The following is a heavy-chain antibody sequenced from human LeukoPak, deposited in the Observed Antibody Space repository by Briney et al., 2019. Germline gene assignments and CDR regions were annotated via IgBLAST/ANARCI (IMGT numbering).Heavy chain of an antibody. Sequence: SETLSLTCTVSGGSISSSSYYWSWIRQPAGKGLEWIGRIYTSGSTNYNPSLKSRVTMSVDTSKNQFSLKLSSVTAADTAVYYCARDHGLCSSTSCYYYYGMDVWGQGTTVTVSS. V-gene: IGHV4-61*02. CDR3: ARDHGLCSSTSCYYYYGMDV. J-gene: IGHJ6*02. D-gene: IGHD2-2*01. CDR1: GGSISSSSYY. CDR2: IYTSGST.